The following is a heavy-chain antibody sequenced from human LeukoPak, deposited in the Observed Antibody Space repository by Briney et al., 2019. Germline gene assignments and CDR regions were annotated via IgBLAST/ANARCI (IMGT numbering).Heavy chain of an antibody. J-gene: IGHJ6*01. D-gene: IGHD1-26*01. CDR2: ISGTGDNT. Sequence: GGSLRLSCAAAGFIFSGFAMSWVRRTPGKGLEWVSGISGTGDNTLYADSVKGRFTISRDNSKNTLYLEMNSLRAEDTAIYYCAKMKGHPLPKYYMDVWGQGTTVTVSS. CDR3: AKMKGHPLPKYYMDV. CDR1: GFIFSGFA. V-gene: IGHV3-23*01.